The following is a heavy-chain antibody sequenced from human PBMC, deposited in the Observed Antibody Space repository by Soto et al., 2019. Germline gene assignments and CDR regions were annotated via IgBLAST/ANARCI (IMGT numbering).Heavy chain of an antibody. CDR2: ISYDGSNK. J-gene: IGHJ4*02. CDR1: GFTFSSYG. V-gene: IGHV3-30*18. D-gene: IGHD5-18*01. Sequence: PGGSLRLSCAASGFTFSSYGMHWVRQAPGKGLECVAVISYDGSNKYYADSVKGRFTISRDNSKNTLYLQMNSLRAEDTAVYYCAKELSGYSYGYPGFDYWGQGTLVTVSS. CDR3: AKELSGYSYGYPGFDY.